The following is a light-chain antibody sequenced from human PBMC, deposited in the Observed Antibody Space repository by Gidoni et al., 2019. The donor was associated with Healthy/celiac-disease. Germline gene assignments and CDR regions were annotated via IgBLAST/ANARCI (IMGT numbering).Light chain of an antibody. CDR2: GAS. Sequence: DIVLTQSPGTLSLSPGERATLSCRASQSVSSSYLAWYQQKPGQAPRLRIYGASRRATGIPDRFSGSGSGTDFTLSISRLEPEDFAVYYCQQYGSSPLTFGGGTKVEIK. CDR1: QSVSSSY. J-gene: IGKJ4*01. V-gene: IGKV3-20*01. CDR3: QQYGSSPLT.